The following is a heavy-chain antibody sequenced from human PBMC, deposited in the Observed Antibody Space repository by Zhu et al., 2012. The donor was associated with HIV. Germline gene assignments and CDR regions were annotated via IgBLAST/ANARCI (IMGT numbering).Heavy chain of an antibody. J-gene: IGHJ4*02. CDR3: ARGSWRYSYVN. Sequence: QVQLQESGPGLVKPSQTLSLTCTVSGGSINNGDFYWSWIRQPPGRGLEWIGYIYNNGNTYYNASLKSRLTMSVDTSKNQFSLSLSSVTAADTAVYYCARGSWRYSYVNWGQGTLVTVSS. CDR1: GGSINNGDFY. CDR2: IYNNGNT. D-gene: IGHD5-18*01. V-gene: IGHV4-30-4*08.